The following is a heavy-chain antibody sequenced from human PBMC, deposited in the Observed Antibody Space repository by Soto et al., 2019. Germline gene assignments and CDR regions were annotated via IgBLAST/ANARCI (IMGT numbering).Heavy chain of an antibody. CDR2: IRRKANSYTT. Sequence: EVQLEESGGGLVQPGGSLRLSCAASGLIVSDYHMDWVRQAPGKGLEWVGRIRRKANSYTTEYAASVKGRFTISRDDSKNSLYLQMNSLKSEDTAVYYCAMLGGWSGGSSGMDVWGQGTTVTVSS. D-gene: IGHD6-19*01. V-gene: IGHV3-72*01. CDR1: GLIVSDYH. CDR3: AMLGGWSGGSSGMDV. J-gene: IGHJ6*02.